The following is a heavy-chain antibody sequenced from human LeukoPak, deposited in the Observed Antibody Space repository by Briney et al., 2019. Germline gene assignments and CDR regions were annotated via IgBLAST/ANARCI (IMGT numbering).Heavy chain of an antibody. CDR1: GFTFSRSW. CDR3: ARASTYYYDSGVYYYLPLDY. J-gene: IGHJ4*02. D-gene: IGHD3-22*01. V-gene: IGHV3-74*01. Sequence: PGGSLRLSCAASGFTFSRSWMHWVRQSPGKGLVWVSRLNDDGSTTTYADSVKGRFTISRDNAKNTLYLQMNSLRAEDTAVYYCARASTYYYDSGVYYYLPLDYWGQGALVTVSS. CDR2: LNDDGSTT.